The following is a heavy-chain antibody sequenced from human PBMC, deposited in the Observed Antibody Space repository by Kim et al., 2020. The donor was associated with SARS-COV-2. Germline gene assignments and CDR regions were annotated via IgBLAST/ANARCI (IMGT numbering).Heavy chain of an antibody. CDR3: ARRRDGYNHDFDY. D-gene: IGHD5-12*01. CDR2: VFPSAST. CDR1: GASMEHHF. V-gene: IGHV4-59*11. Sequence: SETLSLTCTVSGASMEHHFWSWIRQAPGKGLEWIGYVFPSASTNYHPSLQSRVSISVDTSKGEFSLKMNFVTAVDTAVYFCARRRDGYNHDFDYWGQG. J-gene: IGHJ4*02.